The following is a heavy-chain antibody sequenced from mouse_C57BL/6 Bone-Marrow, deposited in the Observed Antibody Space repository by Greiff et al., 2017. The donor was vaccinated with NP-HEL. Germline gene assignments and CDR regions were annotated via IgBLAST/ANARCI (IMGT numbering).Heavy chain of an antibody. J-gene: IGHJ4*01. CDR2: IWSGGST. V-gene: IGHV2-2*01. CDR3: ARTYYSNYVGFYYAMDY. CDR1: GFSLTSYG. Sequence: VQGVESGPGLVQPSQSLSITCTVSGFSLTSYGVHWVRQSPGKGLEWLGVIWSGGSTDYNAAFISRLSISKDNSKSQVFFKMNSLQADDTAIYYCARTYYSNYVGFYYAMDYWGQGTSVTVSS. D-gene: IGHD2-5*01.